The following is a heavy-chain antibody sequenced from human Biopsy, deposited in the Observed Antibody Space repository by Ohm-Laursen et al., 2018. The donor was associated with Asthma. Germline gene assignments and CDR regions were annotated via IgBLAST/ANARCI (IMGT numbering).Heavy chain of an antibody. D-gene: IGHD1-7*01. V-gene: IGHV1-2*06. CDR2: INPNSGGT. CDR1: GYTFTGYY. J-gene: IGHJ5*02. CDR3: AREGITGTTAWFDP. Sequence: SVKVSCKTSGYTFTGYYMHWVRQAPGQGLEWMGRINPNSGGTNYAQKFQGRVTMTRDTSISTAYMELSRLRSDDTAVYYCAREGITGTTAWFDPWGQGTLVTVST.